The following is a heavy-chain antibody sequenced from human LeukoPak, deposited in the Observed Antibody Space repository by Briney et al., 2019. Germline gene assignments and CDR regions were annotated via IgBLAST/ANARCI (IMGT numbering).Heavy chain of an antibody. CDR2: VNTDGSST. CDR3: ARQGSAWDYFDY. J-gene: IGHJ4*02. D-gene: IGHD6-19*01. V-gene: IGHV3-74*03. CDR1: GFTFSTYW. Sequence: GGTLRLSCATSGFTFSTYWMYWGRHVPAKGLLWGSRVNTDGSSTTYAESVKGRFTISRDNAKNMLFLQMNSVRAEDTAVYYCARQGSAWDYFDYWGQGTLVTVSS.